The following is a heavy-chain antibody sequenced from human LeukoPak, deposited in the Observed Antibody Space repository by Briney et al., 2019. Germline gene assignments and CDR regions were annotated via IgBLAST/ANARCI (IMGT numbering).Heavy chain of an antibody. D-gene: IGHD2/OR15-2a*01. CDR1: GGSINSHS. V-gene: IGHV4-59*08. J-gene: IGHJ6*02. CDR3: AILGVDYDYGMEV. CDR2: MYESGTA. Sequence: SETLSLTCTVSGGSINSHSWSWIRQPPGTGLEWIGYMYESGTANYTPSLKSRVTISVDTSNNRFSLKLSSVTAADTAVYYCAILGVDYDYGMEVWGQGTTVTVSS.